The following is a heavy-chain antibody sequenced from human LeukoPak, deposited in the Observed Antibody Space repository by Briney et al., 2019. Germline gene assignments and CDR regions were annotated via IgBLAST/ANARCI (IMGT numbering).Heavy chain of an antibody. CDR2: IKPDGSQT. D-gene: IGHD2-15*01. Sequence: PGGSLRLPCAASGFTFSTFWMSWVRQAPGKGLEWVANIKPDGSQTYYVDSVKGRFTASRDHAKNSLYLQMNSLRAEDTAVYYCAKDPVRYCSGGSCYFDYWGQGTLVTVSS. CDR3: AKDPVRYCSGGSCYFDY. J-gene: IGHJ4*02. V-gene: IGHV3-7*05. CDR1: GFTFSTFW.